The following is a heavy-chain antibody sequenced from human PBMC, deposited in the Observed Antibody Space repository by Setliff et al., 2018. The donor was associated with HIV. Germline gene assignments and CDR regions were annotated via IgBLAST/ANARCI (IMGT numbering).Heavy chain of an antibody. CDR3: AKEKGRGERHFDY. CDR2: IVPIFGTP. Sequence: SVKVSCKASGGTFSSYAISWVRQALGQGLEWMGGIVPIFGTPNYAQKFQGRVTIAADDVSTSTVYMQLSSLRSEDTAVYYCAKEKGRGERHFDYWGQGTLVTVSS. J-gene: IGHJ4*02. V-gene: IGHV1-69*13. D-gene: IGHD3-16*01. CDR1: GGTFSSYA.